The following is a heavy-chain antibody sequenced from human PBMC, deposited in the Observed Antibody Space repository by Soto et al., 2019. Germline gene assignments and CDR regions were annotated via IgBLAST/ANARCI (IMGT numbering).Heavy chain of an antibody. Sequence: PSHTLSLTCAISGDSVSSNSAAWNWIRQSPSRGLEWLGRTYYRSKWYNDYAVSVKSRITINPDTSKNQFSLQLNSVTPEDTAVYYCARGVVVAASPFALYYPYCGIDVWGQGTSGT. CDR1: GDSVSSNSAA. CDR2: TYYRSKWYN. CDR3: ARGVVVAASPFALYYPYCGIDV. J-gene: IGHJ6*02. V-gene: IGHV6-1*01. D-gene: IGHD2-15*01.